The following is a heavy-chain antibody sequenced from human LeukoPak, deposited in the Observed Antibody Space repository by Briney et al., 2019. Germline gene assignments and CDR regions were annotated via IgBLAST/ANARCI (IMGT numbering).Heavy chain of an antibody. CDR1: GFTFSSYS. V-gene: IGHV3-21*01. Sequence: GGSLRLSCAASGFTFSSYSMNWVRQAPGKGLEWVSSISSSSSYIYYADSVKGRFTISRDNAKNSLYLQMNSLRAEDTAVYYCARDTYYDSSGYPHAFDIWGQGTMVTVSS. J-gene: IGHJ3*02. D-gene: IGHD3-22*01. CDR3: ARDTYYDSSGYPHAFDI. CDR2: ISSSSSYI.